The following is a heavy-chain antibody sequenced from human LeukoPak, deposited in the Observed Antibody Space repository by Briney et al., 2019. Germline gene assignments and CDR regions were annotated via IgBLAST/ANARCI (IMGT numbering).Heavy chain of an antibody. CDR3: ARFQLPIGKGSWFDP. J-gene: IGHJ5*02. V-gene: IGHV4-34*01. CDR2: INHSGST. Sequence: PSETLSLTCAVYGGSFSGYYWSWIRQPPGKGLEWIGEINHSGSTNYNPSLKSRVIISVDTSKNQFSLKLSSVTAADTAVYYCARFQLPIGKGSWFDPWGQGTLVTVSS. CDR1: GGSFSGYY. D-gene: IGHD2-2*01.